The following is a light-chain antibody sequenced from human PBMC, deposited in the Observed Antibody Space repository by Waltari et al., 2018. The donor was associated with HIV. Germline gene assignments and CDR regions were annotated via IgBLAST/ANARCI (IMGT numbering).Light chain of an antibody. CDR1: SSDVGGYNY. CDR2: EVS. Sequence: QSALTQPASVSGSPGQSITISCTGTSSDVGGYNYVSWYQQHPDKAPKLMIYEVSNRPSGVSNRVSGSKSGNRASLTISGLQAEDEADYYCSSYTRSSTLVFGGGTKLTVL. CDR3: SSYTRSSTLV. V-gene: IGLV2-14*01. J-gene: IGLJ3*02.